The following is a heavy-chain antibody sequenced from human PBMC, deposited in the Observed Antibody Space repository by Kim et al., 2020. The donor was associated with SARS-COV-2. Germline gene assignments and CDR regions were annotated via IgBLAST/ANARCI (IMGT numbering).Heavy chain of an antibody. J-gene: IGHJ4*02. CDR3: ARGPAGYRIGSKRGVFDY. D-gene: IGHD3-9*01. V-gene: IGHV4-59*09. Sequence: RVTISVDASKNQFSLKLSSVTAADTAVYYCARGPAGYRIGSKRGVFDYWGQGTLVTVSS.